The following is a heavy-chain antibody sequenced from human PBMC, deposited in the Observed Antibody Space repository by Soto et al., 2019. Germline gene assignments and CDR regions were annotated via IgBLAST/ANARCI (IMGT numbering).Heavy chain of an antibody. CDR2: INHSGST. J-gene: IGHJ4*02. V-gene: IGHV4-34*01. D-gene: IGHD6-13*01. CDR3: ARGEGGIAAAGLDY. Sequence: QVQLQQWGAGLLKPSETLSLTCAVYGGSFSGYNWSWIRQPPGKGLEWIGEINHSGSTNYNPSLKSRVTIPVDTSKNQFSLKLSSVTAADTAVYYCARGEGGIAAAGLDYWGQGTLVTVSS. CDR1: GGSFSGYN.